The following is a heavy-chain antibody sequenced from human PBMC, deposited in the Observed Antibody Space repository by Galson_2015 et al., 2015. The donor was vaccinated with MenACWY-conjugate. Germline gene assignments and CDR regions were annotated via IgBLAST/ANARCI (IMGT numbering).Heavy chain of an antibody. V-gene: IGHV5-51*01. CDR1: EYSFTRFW. Sequence: QSGAEVKKPGESLKIPCKGSEYSFTRFWIGWVRQVPGKGLEWMGIIYPPDSDTKYSPSFQGQVTMSADKSITTTYLQWSSLKASDTAMYYCAIAIYDFWSGYSFDYWGQGTQVTVSS. CDR3: AIAIYDFWSGYSFDY. D-gene: IGHD3-3*01. J-gene: IGHJ4*02. CDR2: IYPPDSDT.